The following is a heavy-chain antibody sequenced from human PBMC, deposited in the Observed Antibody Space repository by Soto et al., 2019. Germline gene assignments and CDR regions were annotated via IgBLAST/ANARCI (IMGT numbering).Heavy chain of an antibody. CDR3: ARDYCSGGSCYYFGY. V-gene: IGHV3-33*01. CDR1: GFTFSNYG. CDR2: IWYDGSRK. D-gene: IGHD2-15*01. Sequence: QVQLVESGGGVVQPGTSLRLSCAASGFTFSNYGMHWVRQSPGKGLEWVALIWYDGSRKYHIDSVKGRFTISRDNSKTTLSLQMDSLRAEDTAVYYCARDYCSGGSCYYFGYWGQGTLVTVSS. J-gene: IGHJ4*02.